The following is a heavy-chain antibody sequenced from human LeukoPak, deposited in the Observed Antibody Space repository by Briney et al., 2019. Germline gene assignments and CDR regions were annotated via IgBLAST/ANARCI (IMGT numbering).Heavy chain of an antibody. Sequence: NPSETLSLTCTVSGGSISSSSYYWGWIRQPPGKGLEWIGSIYYSGSTYYNPSLKSRVTISVDTSKNQFSLKLSSVTAADTAVYYCAVVPAAIFDYWAREPWSPSPQ. D-gene: IGHD2-2*01. J-gene: IGHJ4*02. CDR3: AVVPAAIFDY. CDR1: GGSISSSSYY. CDR2: IYYSGST. V-gene: IGHV4-39*07.